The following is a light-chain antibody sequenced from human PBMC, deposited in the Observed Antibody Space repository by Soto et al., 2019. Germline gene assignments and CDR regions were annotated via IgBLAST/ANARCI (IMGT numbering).Light chain of an antibody. J-gene: IGLJ1*01. CDR3: CSFAGRNTFV. CDR1: ISDIETYNL. Sequence: QSVLTQPASVSGSPGQSITISCTGTISDIETYNLVSWYQQYPGKAPKLLIYEDSKRPSGVSDRFSGSKSVNTASLTIYGLQAEHEADYHCCSFAGRNTFVFGAGTKVTVL. CDR2: EDS. V-gene: IGLV2-23*01.